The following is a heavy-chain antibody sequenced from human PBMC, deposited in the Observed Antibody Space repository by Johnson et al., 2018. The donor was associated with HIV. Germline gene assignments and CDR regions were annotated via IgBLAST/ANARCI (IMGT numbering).Heavy chain of an antibody. Sequence: VESGGGVVQPGRSLRLSCAASGFTFSSYAIHWVRQAPGKGLEWVAVVSYDGSNKYYAESVKGRFTISRNSSKNTLYLQMNSLRAEDTAVYYCARDRKQLVLPDAFDIWGQGTMVTVSS. CDR2: VSYDGSNK. D-gene: IGHD1-1*01. CDR3: ARDRKQLVLPDAFDI. J-gene: IGHJ3*02. CDR1: GFTFSSYA. V-gene: IGHV3-30*04.